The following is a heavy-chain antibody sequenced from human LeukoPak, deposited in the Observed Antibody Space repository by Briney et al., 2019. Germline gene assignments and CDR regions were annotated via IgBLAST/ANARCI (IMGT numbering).Heavy chain of an antibody. Sequence: GGSLRLSCAASGLTFSSYGMHWVRQAPGKGLEWVAVISYDGSNKYYADSVKGRFTISRDNSKNTLYLQMNSLRAEDTAVYYCAKDKGTPSGSFDYWGQGTLVTVSS. CDR1: GLTFSSYG. CDR3: AKDKGTPSGSFDY. V-gene: IGHV3-30*18. CDR2: ISYDGSNK. J-gene: IGHJ4*02. D-gene: IGHD1-26*01.